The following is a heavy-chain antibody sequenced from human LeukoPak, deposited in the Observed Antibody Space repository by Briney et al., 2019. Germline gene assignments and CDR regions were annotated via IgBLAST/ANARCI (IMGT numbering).Heavy chain of an antibody. Sequence: GASVKVSCKASGYTFTSYAMHWVRQAPGQRLEWMGWINAGNGNTKYSQKFQGRVTITRDTSASTAYMGLSSLRSEDTAVYYCARLGELLPIDYWGQGTLVTVSS. J-gene: IGHJ4*02. CDR3: ARLGELLPIDY. D-gene: IGHD3-10*01. CDR1: GYTFTSYA. V-gene: IGHV1-3*01. CDR2: INAGNGNT.